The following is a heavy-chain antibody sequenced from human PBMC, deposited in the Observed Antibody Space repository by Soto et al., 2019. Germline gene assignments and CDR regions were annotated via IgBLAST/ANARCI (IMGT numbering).Heavy chain of an antibody. CDR3: ARDRLRSLPQAVDY. D-gene: IGHD3-3*01. CDR2: ISASSDYI. CDR1: GFSFSTYT. J-gene: IGHJ4*02. Sequence: GGSLRLSCAASGFSFSTYTMNWVRLAPGKGLEWVSSISASSDYIHYADSVKGRFTISRDNAENSLYLQMNSLTAADTAVYYCARDRLRSLPQAVDYWGQGGLVTVSS. V-gene: IGHV3-21*01.